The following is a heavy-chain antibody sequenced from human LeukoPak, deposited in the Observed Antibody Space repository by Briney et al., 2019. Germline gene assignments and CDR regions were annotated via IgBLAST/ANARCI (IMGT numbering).Heavy chain of an antibody. J-gene: IGHJ5*02. CDR1: GGSISSYY. CDR3: ARAVSGFSGGNWFDP. D-gene: IGHD1-26*01. Sequence: PSETLSLTCTVSGGSISSYYWSWIRQPPGKGLEWIGYIYYSGSTNYNPSLKSRVTISVDTSKNQFSLKLSSVTAADTAVYYCARAVSGFSGGNWFDPWGQGTLVTVSS. V-gene: IGHV4-59*01. CDR2: IYYSGST.